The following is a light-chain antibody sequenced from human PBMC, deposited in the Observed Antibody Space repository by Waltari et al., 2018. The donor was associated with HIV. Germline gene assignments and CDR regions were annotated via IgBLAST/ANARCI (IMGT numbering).Light chain of an antibody. V-gene: IGLV3-25*03. Sequence: SYELTQPPSVSVSPGQTARITCSGDALPKQYAYWYQQKPGQAPVLVIYKDSERPSGSPERCSGSSSGTTVTLSISGVQAEDEADYYCQSADSSGTYPVVGGGTKLTVL. CDR1: ALPKQY. CDR2: KDS. J-gene: IGLJ3*02. CDR3: QSADSSGTYPV.